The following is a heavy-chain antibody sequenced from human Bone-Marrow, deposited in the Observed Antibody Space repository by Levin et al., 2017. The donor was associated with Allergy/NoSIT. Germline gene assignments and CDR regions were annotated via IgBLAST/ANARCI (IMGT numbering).Heavy chain of an antibody. V-gene: IGHV4-4*02. CDR2: IYHSGST. CDR1: DDSISSSNW. Sequence: SETLSLTCGVSDDSISSSNWWTWVRQPPGKGLEWIGEIYHSGSTNYNPSLKSRVTISVEKSKNQFSLKLSSVTAADTAVYYCARRNVLAPGEDLFDPWGQGTLVTVSS. CDR3: ARRNVLAPGEDLFDP. J-gene: IGHJ5*02. D-gene: IGHD7-27*01.